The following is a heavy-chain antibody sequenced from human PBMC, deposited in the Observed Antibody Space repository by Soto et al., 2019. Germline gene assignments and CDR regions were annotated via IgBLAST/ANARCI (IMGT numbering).Heavy chain of an antibody. CDR2: IWYDGSNK. D-gene: IGHD2-15*01. J-gene: IGHJ3*02. CDR3: ARDRHGGYGAFDI. V-gene: IGHV3-33*01. Sequence: QVQLVESGGGVVQPGRSLRLSCAASGFTFSSYGMHWVRQAPGKGLEWVAVIWYDGSNKYYADSVKGRFTISRDNSKNTLYLQMNSLRAEDTAVYYCARDRHGGYGAFDIWGQGTMVTVSS. CDR1: GFTFSSYG.